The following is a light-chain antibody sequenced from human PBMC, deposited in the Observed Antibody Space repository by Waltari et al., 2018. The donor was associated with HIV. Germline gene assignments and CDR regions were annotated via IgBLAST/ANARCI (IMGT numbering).Light chain of an antibody. CDR2: AAS. J-gene: IGKJ4*01. CDR3: HRLNRYPPT. CDR1: QGISNF. V-gene: IGKV1-9*01. Sequence: DIQLSQSPSFMSASVGDRVTITCRASQGISNFLGWYQQKPGKAPNLLIYAASTLQSGVPSRFSGSGAGTEFTLTISSLQPEDVATYYCHRLNRYPPTFGGGTKLDIK.